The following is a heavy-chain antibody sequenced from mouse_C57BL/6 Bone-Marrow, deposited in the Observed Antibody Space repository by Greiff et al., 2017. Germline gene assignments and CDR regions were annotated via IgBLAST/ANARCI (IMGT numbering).Heavy chain of an antibody. CDR1: GYTFTSYW. CDR3: ARGDGSSLYYAMDY. Sequence: QVQLKQPGAELVKPGASVKLSCKASGYTFTSYWMQWVKQRPGQGLEWIGEIDPSDSYTNYNQKFKGKATLTVDTYSSTAYMQLSSLTYEDSAVYYSARGDGSSLYYAMDYWGQGNSGTVSS. J-gene: IGHJ4*01. CDR2: IDPSDSYT. V-gene: IGHV1-50*01. D-gene: IGHD1-1*01.